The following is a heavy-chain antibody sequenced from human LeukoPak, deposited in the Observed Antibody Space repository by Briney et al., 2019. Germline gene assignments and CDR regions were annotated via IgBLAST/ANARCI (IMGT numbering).Heavy chain of an antibody. CDR1: GFTFSEYW. D-gene: IGHD6-13*01. V-gene: IGHV3-7*01. Sequence: PGGSLRLSCAVSGFTFSEYWMNWVRQAPGKGPEWVASIRQDGSEKTYVDSVKGRFTISRDNTKNSLSLQLNGLRAEDTAVYYCARDGTAADLYFDLWGQGTLVTVSS. J-gene: IGHJ4*01. CDR2: IRQDGSEK. CDR3: ARDGTAADLYFDL.